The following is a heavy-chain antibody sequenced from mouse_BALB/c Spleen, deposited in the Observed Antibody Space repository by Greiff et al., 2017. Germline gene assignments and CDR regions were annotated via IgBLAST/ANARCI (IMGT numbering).Heavy chain of an antibody. Sequence: EVKVVESGGGLVQPGGSLRLSCATSGFTFSDFYMEWVRQPPGKRLEWIAASRNKANDYTTEYSASVKGRFIVSRDTSQSILYLQMYALRAEDTAVYYFARDATEDYAMDYWGQGTSVTVSS. V-gene: IGHV7-1*02. CDR1: GFTFSDFY. CDR3: ARDATEDYAMDY. J-gene: IGHJ4*01. CDR2: SRNKANDYTT.